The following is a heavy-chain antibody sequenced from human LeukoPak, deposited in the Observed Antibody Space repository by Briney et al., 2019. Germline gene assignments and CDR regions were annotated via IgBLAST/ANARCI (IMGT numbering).Heavy chain of an antibody. V-gene: IGHV4-34*01. CDR3: ARSGYASGADAFDI. Sequence: PSETLSLTCAVYGGSFSGDYWSWIRQPPGKGLEWIGEINHSGSTNYNPSLNSRVTISVATSKKQFSLRLTSVTAADTAVYYCARSGYASGADAFDIWGQGAMVAVPS. D-gene: IGHD5-18*01. J-gene: IGHJ3*02. CDR1: GGSFSGDY. CDR2: INHSGST.